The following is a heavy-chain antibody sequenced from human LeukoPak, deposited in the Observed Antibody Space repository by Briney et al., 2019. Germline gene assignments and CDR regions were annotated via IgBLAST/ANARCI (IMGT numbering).Heavy chain of an antibody. CDR2: IYYSGST. J-gene: IGHJ4*02. V-gene: IGHV4-39*07. CDR1: GGSVSSSTYY. D-gene: IGHD4-23*01. Sequence: SETLSLTCTVAGGSVSSSTYYWGWLRQPPGKGREWFGSIYYSGSTYYNPSLKSRVTISVDTSKNQFSLKLSSVTAADTAVYYCAITVTTVVFFYYFDYWGQGTLVTVSS. CDR3: AITVTTVVFFYYFDY.